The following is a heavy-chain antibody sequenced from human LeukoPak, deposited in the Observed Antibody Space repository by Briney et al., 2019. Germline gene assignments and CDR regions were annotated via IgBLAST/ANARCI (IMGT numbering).Heavy chain of an antibody. CDR3: AREYYDSWSGSYFYMDV. Sequence: SETLSLTCTVSGGSISSYYWSWIRQPAGGGLEWIGRIHTTGSTNYNPSLKSRVTMSEDTSKNQFSLKMSSVTAADTAVYYCAREYYDSWSGSYFYMDVWGKGTTVTVSS. J-gene: IGHJ6*03. V-gene: IGHV4-4*07. D-gene: IGHD3-3*01. CDR1: GGSISSYY. CDR2: IHTTGST.